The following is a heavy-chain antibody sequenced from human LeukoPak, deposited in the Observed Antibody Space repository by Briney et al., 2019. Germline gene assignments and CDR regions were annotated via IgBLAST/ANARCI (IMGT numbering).Heavy chain of an antibody. J-gene: IGHJ5*02. CDR3: ARGGGSCSGGTCYVIWFDP. D-gene: IGHD2-15*01. CDR2: IYHSGST. Sequence: SGTLSLTCAVSGASISSSYWWSWVRQPPGKGLEWIAEIYHSGSTGYNPSFKSRVTISLDKSKNQFSLTLYSVTAADTAVYYCARGGGSCSGGTCYVIWFDPWGQGTLVTVPS. CDR1: GASISSSYW. V-gene: IGHV4-4*02.